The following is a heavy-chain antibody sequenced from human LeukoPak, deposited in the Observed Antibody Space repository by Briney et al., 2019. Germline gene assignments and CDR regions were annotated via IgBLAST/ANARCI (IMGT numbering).Heavy chain of an antibody. CDR1: GGSISSYY. CDR2: IYYSGST. D-gene: IGHD2-21*02. V-gene: IGHV4-59*01. Sequence: SETLSLTCTVSGGSISSYYWSWIRQPPGKGLEWIGYIYYSGSTNYNPSLKSRVTISVDTPKNQFSLKLSSVTAADTAVYYCARAEAYCGGDCYPDAFDIWGQGTMVTVSP. CDR3: ARAEAYCGGDCYPDAFDI. J-gene: IGHJ3*02.